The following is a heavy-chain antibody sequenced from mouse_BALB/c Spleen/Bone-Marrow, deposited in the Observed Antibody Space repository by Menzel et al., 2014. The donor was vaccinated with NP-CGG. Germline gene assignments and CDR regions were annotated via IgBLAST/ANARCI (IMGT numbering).Heavy chain of an antibody. V-gene: IGHV5-17*02. J-gene: IGHJ4*01. Sequence: EVQGEESGGGLVQPGGSRKLSCAASGFTFSSFGMHWVRQAPEKGLEWVAYISSGSSTIYYADTVKGRFTISRDHPKNPRLLQITNLRTEDTAMYYCARWRGAYGNIRREYAMDYLGQGTSVTISS. CDR3: ARWRGAYGNIRREYAMDY. CDR2: ISSGSSTI. CDR1: GFTFSSFG. D-gene: IGHD2-1*01.